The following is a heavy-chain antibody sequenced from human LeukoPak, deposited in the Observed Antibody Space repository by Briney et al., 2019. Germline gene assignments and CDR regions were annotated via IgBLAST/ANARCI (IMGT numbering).Heavy chain of an antibody. V-gene: IGHV4-34*01. D-gene: IGHD6-19*01. CDR1: GGSFSGYY. Sequence: SETLSLTCAVYGGSFSGYYWSWIRQPPGKGLEWIGEINHSGSTNYNPSLKSRVTISVDTSKNQFSLKLSSVTAADTAVYFCARGQTGIAVAGFWGQGTLVTVSS. J-gene: IGHJ4*02. CDR2: INHSGST. CDR3: ARGQTGIAVAGF.